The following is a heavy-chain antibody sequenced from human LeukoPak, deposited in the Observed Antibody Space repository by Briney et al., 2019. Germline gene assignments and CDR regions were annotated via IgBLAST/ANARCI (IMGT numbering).Heavy chain of an antibody. V-gene: IGHV3-15*01. J-gene: IGHJ6*03. D-gene: IGHD2-8*01. CDR2: IKTKTHGATT. Sequence: GGSLRLSCAASEFTFSNAWMSWVRQAPGKGLEWVGRIKTKTHGATTDYAAPVKGRFTISRDDSTNTLYLQANSLKTEDTAVYYCTTFNDYFYYMDVWGKGTTVTVSS. CDR3: TTFNDYFYYMDV. CDR1: EFTFSNAW.